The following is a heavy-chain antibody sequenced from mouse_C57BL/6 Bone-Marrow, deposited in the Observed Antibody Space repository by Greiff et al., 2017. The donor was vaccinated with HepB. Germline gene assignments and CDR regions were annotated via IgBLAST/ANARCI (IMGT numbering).Heavy chain of an antibody. CDR1: GFTFSSYG. J-gene: IGHJ2*01. CDR2: ISSGGSYT. Sequence: EVKLVESGGDLVKPGGSLKLSCAASGFTFSSYGMSWVRQTPDKRLEWVATISSGGSYTYYPDSVKGRFTISRDNAKNTLYLQMSSLKSEDTAMYYCARSYYGSSYEYYFDYGGQGTTLTVSS. V-gene: IGHV5-6*01. D-gene: IGHD1-1*01. CDR3: ARSYYGSSYEYYFDY.